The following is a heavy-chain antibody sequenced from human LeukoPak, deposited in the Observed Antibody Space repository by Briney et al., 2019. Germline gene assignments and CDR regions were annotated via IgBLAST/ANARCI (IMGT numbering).Heavy chain of an antibody. D-gene: IGHD6-13*01. CDR3: AKARIASAGTGAFDV. Sequence: GGSLRLSCAASGFTFSSYAMSWVRQAPGKGLEWVSAFSATDGSAQYAESVKGRFTISRDNSKNSLYLQMNSLRDEDTAVYYCAKARIASAGTGAFDVWGQGTMVTVSS. CDR2: FSATDGSA. J-gene: IGHJ3*01. V-gene: IGHV3-23*01. CDR1: GFTFSSYA.